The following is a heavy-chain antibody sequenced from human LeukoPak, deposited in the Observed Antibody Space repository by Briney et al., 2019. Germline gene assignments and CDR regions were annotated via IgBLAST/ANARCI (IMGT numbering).Heavy chain of an antibody. V-gene: IGHV3-7*03. CDR2: IGQDGSEK. J-gene: IGHJ4*02. Sequence: PGGSLRLSCVASGFIFNNHWMGWVRQAPGKGLEWVANIGQDGSEKYFADSVKGRFTISRGTAKKSMFLQMNSLRVEDTAVYYCAREQSSSWPYCFDYWGQGTLVTVSS. CDR1: GFIFNNHW. D-gene: IGHD2-21*01. CDR3: AREQSSSWPYCFDY.